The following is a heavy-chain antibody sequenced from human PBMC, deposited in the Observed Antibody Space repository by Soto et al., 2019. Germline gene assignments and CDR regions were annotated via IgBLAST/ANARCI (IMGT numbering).Heavy chain of an antibody. Sequence: SETLSLTCAVSGGYISSSNWWSWVRQPPGKGLEWIGEIYHSGSTNYNPSLKSRVIISVDRSKNQFSLKVRSVTAADTAVYYCARETYGDYVGYFDPRGQGIQVTVSS. V-gene: IGHV4-4*02. D-gene: IGHD4-17*01. CDR3: ARETYGDYVGYFDP. CDR2: IYHSGST. CDR1: GGYISSSNW. J-gene: IGHJ5*02.